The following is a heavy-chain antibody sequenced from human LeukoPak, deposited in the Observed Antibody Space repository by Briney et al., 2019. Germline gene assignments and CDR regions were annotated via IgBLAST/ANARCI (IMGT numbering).Heavy chain of an antibody. J-gene: IGHJ4*02. V-gene: IGHV3-30-3*01. CDR3: ARTYTAMAYFDY. CDR2: ISYDGSNK. Sequence: GRSLRLSCAASGFTFSSCAMHWVRQAPGKGLEWVAVISYDGSNKYYADSVKGRFTISRDNSKNTLYLQMNSLRAEDTAVYYCARTYTAMAYFDYWGQGTLVTVSS. CDR1: GFTFSSCA. D-gene: IGHD5-18*01.